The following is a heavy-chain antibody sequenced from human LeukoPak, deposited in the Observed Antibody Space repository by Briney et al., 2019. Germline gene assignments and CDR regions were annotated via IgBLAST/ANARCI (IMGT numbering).Heavy chain of an antibody. CDR3: ARQRYYYGSGSYLYYYYYYMDV. CDR1: GGSISSSSYF. J-gene: IGHJ6*03. CDR2: IYYSGST. D-gene: IGHD3-10*01. Sequence: SETLSLTCTVSGGSISSSSYFWGWIRQPPGKGLESIGSIYYSGSTYYNPSLKSRVTISVDTSKNQFSLKLSSVTAADTAVYYCARQRYYYGSGSYLYYYYYYMDVWGKGTTVTISS. V-gene: IGHV4-39*01.